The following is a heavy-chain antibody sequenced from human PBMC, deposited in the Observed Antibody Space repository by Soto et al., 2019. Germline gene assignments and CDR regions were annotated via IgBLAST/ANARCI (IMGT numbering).Heavy chain of an antibody. Sequence: SVKVSCKASGGTFSSYAISWVRQAPGQGLEWMGGIIPIFGTANYAQKFQGRVTITADESTSTAYMELSSLRSEDTAVYYCATPESVVVPAAHMSHFDYWGQGTLVTVSS. V-gene: IGHV1-69*13. CDR2: IIPIFGTA. CDR1: GGTFSSYA. D-gene: IGHD2-2*01. J-gene: IGHJ4*02. CDR3: ATPESVVVPAAHMSHFDY.